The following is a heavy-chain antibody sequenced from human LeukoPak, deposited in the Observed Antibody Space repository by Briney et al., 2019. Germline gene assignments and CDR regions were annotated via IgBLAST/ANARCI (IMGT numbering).Heavy chain of an antibody. CDR3: ALLWFGESTYWFDP. CDR2: INHSGST. J-gene: IGHJ5*02. D-gene: IGHD3-10*01. Sequence: SETLSLTCAVYGGSFSGYYWSWIRHPPGKGLEWIGEINHSGSTNYNPSLKSRVTISVDTSKNQFSLKLSSVTAADTAVYYCALLWFGESTYWFDPWGQGTLVTVSS. CDR1: GGSFSGYY. V-gene: IGHV4-34*01.